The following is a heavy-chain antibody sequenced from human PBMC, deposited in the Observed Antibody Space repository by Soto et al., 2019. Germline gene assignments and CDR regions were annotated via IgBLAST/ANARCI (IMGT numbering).Heavy chain of an antibody. Sequence: VASVKVSCKASGYTFTGHYIHWVRQAPEQGPEWMGEIGPESGATRYAQKFQGRGTMTRDTSITTVYMELNNLSPDDTAVYYCGRGRSGQIVVFYWGQGTPVTVSS. CDR1: GYTFTGHY. D-gene: IGHD1-26*01. J-gene: IGHJ4*02. V-gene: IGHV1-2*02. CDR3: GRGRSGQIVVFY. CDR2: IGPESGAT.